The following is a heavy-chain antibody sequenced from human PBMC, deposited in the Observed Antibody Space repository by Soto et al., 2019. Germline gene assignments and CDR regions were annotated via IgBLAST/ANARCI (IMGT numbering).Heavy chain of an antibody. Sequence: SETLSLTCTVSGGSISSSSYYWGCIRQPPGKGLEWIGSIYYSGSTYYIPSLMSRVTISVATSKNTFSLTLTSVNSAARAVPCCARCPDDFCSGYYICFDYWGQGTLVTVSS. CDR1: GGSISSSSYY. D-gene: IGHD3-3*01. J-gene: IGHJ4*02. CDR3: ARCPDDFCSGYYICFDY. V-gene: IGHV4-39*01. CDR2: IYYSGST.